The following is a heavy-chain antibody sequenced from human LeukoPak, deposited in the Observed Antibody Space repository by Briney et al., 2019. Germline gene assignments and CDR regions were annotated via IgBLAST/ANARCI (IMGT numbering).Heavy chain of an antibody. V-gene: IGHV4-59*12. CDR2: IYYSGST. J-gene: IGHJ5*02. CDR1: GGSISSYY. D-gene: IGHD6-13*01. Sequence: SETLSLTCTVSGGSISSYYWSWIRQPPGKGLEWIGYIYYSGSTNYNPSLKSRVTISVDTSKNQFSLKLSSVTAADTAVYYCARDPSRYSSSWYDHWFDPWGQGTLVTVSS. CDR3: ARDPSRYSSSWYDHWFDP.